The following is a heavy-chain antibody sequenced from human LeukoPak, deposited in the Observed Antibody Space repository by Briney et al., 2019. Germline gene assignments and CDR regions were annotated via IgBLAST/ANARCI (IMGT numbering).Heavy chain of an antibody. V-gene: IGHV4-30-2*01. CDR1: GGSISSGGYS. D-gene: IGHD6-13*01. J-gene: IGHJ5*02. Sequence: SETLSLTCAVSGGSISSGGYSWSWIRQPPGKGLEWIGYIYHSGSTYYNPSLKSRVTISVDRSKNQFSLKLSSVTAADTAVYYCARCGGSSSWYWFDPWGQGTLVTVSS. CDR3: ARCGGSSSWYWFDP. CDR2: IYHSGST.